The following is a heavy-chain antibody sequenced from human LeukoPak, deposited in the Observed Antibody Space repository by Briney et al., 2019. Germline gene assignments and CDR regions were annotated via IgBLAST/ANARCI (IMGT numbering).Heavy chain of an antibody. V-gene: IGHV3-7*01. CDR3: ARSPSTYGGYFVY. CDR2: IKQDGSEK. J-gene: IGHJ4*02. D-gene: IGHD5-12*01. CDR1: GFTFSSYW. Sequence: GGSLRLSCAASGFTFSSYWISWVRQAPGKGLEWVANIKQDGSEKYYVDSVKGRFTISRDNAKNSLYLQMNSLRAEDTAVYYCARSPSTYGGYFVYWGQGTLVTVSS.